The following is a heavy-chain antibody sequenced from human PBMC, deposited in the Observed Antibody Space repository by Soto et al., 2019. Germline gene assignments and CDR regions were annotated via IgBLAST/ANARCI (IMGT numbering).Heavy chain of an antibody. V-gene: IGHV1-69*08. D-gene: IGHD6-19*01. Sequence: QVQLVQSGAEVKKPGSSVKVSCKASGGTFSSYTISWVRQAPGQGLEWMGRSIPILGMANYAQKYQGRVTTTADKSTSTADMELSSLSAEDTAVYYCARDGLVPIPYYDYGMDVWGQGTTVTVSS. CDR1: GGTFSSYT. CDR2: SIPILGMA. J-gene: IGHJ6*02. CDR3: ARDGLVPIPYYDYGMDV.